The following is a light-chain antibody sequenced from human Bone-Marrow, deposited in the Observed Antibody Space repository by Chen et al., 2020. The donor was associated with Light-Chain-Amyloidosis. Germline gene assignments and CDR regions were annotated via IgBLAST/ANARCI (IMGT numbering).Light chain of an antibody. CDR3: QSYQGSSQGV. CDR2: EDD. Sequence: NFMLTQPHSVSASPGKTVIISCTRSSGSIATNYVQWYQQRPGSSPTTVIYEDDQRPSGVPDRFCGAIDRSSNSASLTISGLKTEDEADYYCQSYQGSSQGVFGGGTKLTVL. V-gene: IGLV6-57*01. J-gene: IGLJ3*02. CDR1: SGSIATNY.